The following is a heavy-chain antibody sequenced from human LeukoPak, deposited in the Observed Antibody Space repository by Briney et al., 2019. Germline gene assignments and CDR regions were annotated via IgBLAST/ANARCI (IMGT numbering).Heavy chain of an antibody. J-gene: IGHJ5*02. CDR1: GGSISSSSYY. CDR3: ARDYYMLRGRHWFDP. Sequence: SETLSLTCTVSGGSISSSSYYWGWIRQPPGKGLEWIGSIYYTGNTFYNPSLKSRLTISVDTSKNQFSLKLSSVTAADTAVYYCARDYYMLRGRHWFDPWGQGTLVTVSS. CDR2: IYYTGNT. V-gene: IGHV4-39*07. D-gene: IGHD3-10*01.